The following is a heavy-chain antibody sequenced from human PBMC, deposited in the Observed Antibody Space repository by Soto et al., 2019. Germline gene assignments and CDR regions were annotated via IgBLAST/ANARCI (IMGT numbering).Heavy chain of an antibody. Sequence: QVHLVQSGAEVKKPGASVKVSCQASGYAFTTYGITWVRQDPGQGLEWMGWISAHNGNTNYAQKLQGRVTVTRDTSTSPAYMELRSLRSDATAVYYCARGRYGDYWGQGALVTVSS. J-gene: IGHJ4*02. CDR2: ISAHNGNT. CDR1: GYAFTTYG. CDR3: ARGRYGDY. V-gene: IGHV1-18*01. D-gene: IGHD1-1*01.